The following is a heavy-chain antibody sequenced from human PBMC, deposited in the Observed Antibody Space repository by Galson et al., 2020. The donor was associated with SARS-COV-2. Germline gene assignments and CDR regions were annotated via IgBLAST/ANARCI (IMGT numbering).Heavy chain of an antibody. CDR1: GGSISSGGYY. J-gene: IGHJ6*03. CDR3: ARGTDGSGWLGVNYYYYYMDV. CDR2: IYYSGST. D-gene: IGHD6-19*01. Sequence: SETLSLTCTVSGGSISSGGYYWSWIRQHPGKGLEWIGYIYYSGSTYYNPSLKSRVTISVDTSKNQFSLKLSSVTAADTAVYYCARGTDGSGWLGVNYYYYYMDVWGKGTTVTVSS. V-gene: IGHV4-31*03.